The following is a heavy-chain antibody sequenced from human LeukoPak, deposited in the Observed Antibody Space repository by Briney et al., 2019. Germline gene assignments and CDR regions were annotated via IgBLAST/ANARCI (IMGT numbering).Heavy chain of an antibody. V-gene: IGHV1-2*02. D-gene: IGHD3-10*01. Sequence: ASVKVSCKASGYTFTGYYMHWVRQAPGQGLEWMGWINPNSGGTNYAQKFQGRVTMTRDTSISTAYMELSRLRSDDTAVYYCARASGLIWFGESLGVFDYWGQGTLVTVSS. CDR3: ARASGLIWFGESLGVFDY. CDR1: GYTFTGYY. J-gene: IGHJ4*02. CDR2: INPNSGGT.